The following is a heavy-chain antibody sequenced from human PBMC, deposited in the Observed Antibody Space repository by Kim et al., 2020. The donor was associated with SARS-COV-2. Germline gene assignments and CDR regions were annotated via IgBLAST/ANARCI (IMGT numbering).Heavy chain of an antibody. D-gene: IGHD3-3*01. CDR1: GYTLTELS. CDR2: FDPQYGET. Sequence: ASVKVSCKVSGYTLTELSLHWVRQTPGKGLEWMGNFDPQYGETIYAQKFQGRVTMTEDTSTDTAYLELSSLRSEDTAVYYCATESFFGVVIYALYYWGQGPLVTVPS. CDR3: ATESFFGVVIYALYY. J-gene: IGHJ4*02. V-gene: IGHV1-24*01.